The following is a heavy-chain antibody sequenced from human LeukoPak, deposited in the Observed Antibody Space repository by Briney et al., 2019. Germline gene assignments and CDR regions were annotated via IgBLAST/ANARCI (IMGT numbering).Heavy chain of an antibody. Sequence: GGSLRLSCAASGFPFSSYYMSWVRQAPGKGLEWVSVICIGGRTYYADSVKGRCTISRDNSKNTLYLQMNSLRAEDTAVYYCARVGDYYDSSGYPFDYWGQGTLVTVSS. V-gene: IGHV3-53*01. D-gene: IGHD3-22*01. CDR3: ARVGDYYDSSGYPFDY. J-gene: IGHJ4*02. CDR1: GFPFSSYY. CDR2: ICIGGRT.